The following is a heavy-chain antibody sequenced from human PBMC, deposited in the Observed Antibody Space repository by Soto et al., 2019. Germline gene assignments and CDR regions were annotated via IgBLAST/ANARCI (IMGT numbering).Heavy chain of an antibody. J-gene: IGHJ4*02. V-gene: IGHV1-18*01. CDR1: GYTFTNFG. CDR2: ISAYNGNT. D-gene: IGHD3-16*01. Sequence: QVQLVQSGAEVKKPGASVKVSCKASGYTFTNFGISWVRQAPGQGLEWMGWISAYNGNTNYAKNFQARVTTTTDTSTSTAYMELRRLTSADTAVYYCARGGTPIASWAQGPLVTVSS. CDR3: ARGGTPIAS.